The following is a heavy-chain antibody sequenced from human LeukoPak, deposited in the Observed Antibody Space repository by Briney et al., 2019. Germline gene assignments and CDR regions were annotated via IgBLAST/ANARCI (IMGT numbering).Heavy chain of an antibody. Sequence: SETLSLTCAVSDGSMNSYNWWSWVRQPPGKGLEWIGETSHSGDTNYNPSLKSRVTISIDKSKSHFSLKLTPVTAADTAVYYCAKNGGKSLYYWGQGTLVTVLS. D-gene: IGHD2-8*01. J-gene: IGHJ4*02. CDR3: AKNGGKSLYY. CDR1: DGSMNSYNW. V-gene: IGHV4-4*02. CDR2: TSHSGDT.